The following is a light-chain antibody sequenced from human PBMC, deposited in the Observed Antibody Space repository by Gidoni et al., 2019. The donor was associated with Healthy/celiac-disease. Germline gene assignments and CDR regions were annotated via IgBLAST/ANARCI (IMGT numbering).Light chain of an antibody. J-gene: IGKJ1*01. CDR2: GAS. CDR3: QQYGSSPG. CDR1: QSVSSSY. Sequence: EIVLTQSPGTLSLSQGERATLSCRASQSVSSSYLAWYQQKPGQAPRLLIYGASSRATGIPDRFSGSGSGTDFTLTISRLVPEDFAVYYCQQYGSSPGFGQGTKVEIK. V-gene: IGKV3-20*01.